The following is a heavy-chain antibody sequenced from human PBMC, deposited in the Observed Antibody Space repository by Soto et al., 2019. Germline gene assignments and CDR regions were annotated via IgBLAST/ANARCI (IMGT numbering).Heavy chain of an antibody. D-gene: IGHD6-19*01. V-gene: IGHV3-23*01. CDR2: ISGSGGST. J-gene: IGHJ3*02. Sequence: EVPLLESGGGLVQPGGSLRLSCAASGFTFSSYAMSWVRQAPGKGLEWVSAISGSGGSTYYADSVKGRFTISRDNSKNTLYLQMNSLRAEDTAVYYCAKDTDSSGWYFDAFDIWGQGTMVTVSS. CDR3: AKDTDSSGWYFDAFDI. CDR1: GFTFSSYA.